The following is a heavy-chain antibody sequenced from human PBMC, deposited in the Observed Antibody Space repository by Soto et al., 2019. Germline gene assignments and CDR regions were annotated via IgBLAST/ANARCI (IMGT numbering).Heavy chain of an antibody. J-gene: IGHJ5*01. D-gene: IGHD3-3*01. CDR2: LSPATGKTKT. CDR1: GYTFTNYD. Sequence: QVQLLQSGAEVKRPGASVKVSCRASGYTFTNYDVSWVRQASGQGLEWMGWLSPATGKTKTTYLTKLRDRVSMTWDTSVETAYREVLDLTSDDTAVYYCARSGTAHYDFWSDPRGDWLASWGQGTLVTVYS. CDR3: ARSGTAHYDFWSDPRGDWLAS. V-gene: IGHV1-8*01.